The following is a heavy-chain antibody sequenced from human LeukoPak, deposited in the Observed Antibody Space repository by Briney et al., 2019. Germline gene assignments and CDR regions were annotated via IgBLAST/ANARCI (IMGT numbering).Heavy chain of an antibody. V-gene: IGHV3-30*02. Sequence: PGGSLRLSCAASGFTFSTFGMHWVRQAPGKGLEWVAFIRYDGNNNYYADSVKGRFTISRDNSKNTLYLQMNSLRAEDTAVYYCAKGIYDTSSYGGGFDDWGQGTLVTVSS. D-gene: IGHD3-22*01. CDR2: IRYDGNNN. J-gene: IGHJ4*02. CDR1: GFTFSTFG. CDR3: AKGIYDTSSYGGGFDD.